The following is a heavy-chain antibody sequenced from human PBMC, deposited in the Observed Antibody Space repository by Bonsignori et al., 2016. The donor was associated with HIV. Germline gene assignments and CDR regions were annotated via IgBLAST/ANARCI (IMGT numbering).Heavy chain of an antibody. Sequence: VRQAPGKGLEWVSTISGSGDNTHYADSVKGRFTISRDNSKYSLYLQMTRLTAEDTAIYYCASSPEYSRSSEGDLDYWGQGTLVTVSS. CDR2: ISGSGDNT. D-gene: IGHD6-6*01. V-gene: IGHV3-23*01. CDR3: ASSPEYSRSSEGDLDY. J-gene: IGHJ4*02.